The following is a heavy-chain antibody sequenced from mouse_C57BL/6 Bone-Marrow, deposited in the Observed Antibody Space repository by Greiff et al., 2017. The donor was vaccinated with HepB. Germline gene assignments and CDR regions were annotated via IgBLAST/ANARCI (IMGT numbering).Heavy chain of an antibody. CDR1: GFTFSSYA. D-gene: IGHD1-1*01. V-gene: IGHV5-4*01. Sequence: EVQLKESGGGLVKPGGSLKLSCAASGFTFSSYAMSWVRQTPEKRLEWVATISDGGSYTYYPDNVKGRFTISRDNAKNNLYLQMSHLKSEDTAMYYCARDDSLRSLYWYFDVWGTGTTVTVSS. CDR3: ARDDSLRSLYWYFDV. J-gene: IGHJ1*03. CDR2: ISDGGSYT.